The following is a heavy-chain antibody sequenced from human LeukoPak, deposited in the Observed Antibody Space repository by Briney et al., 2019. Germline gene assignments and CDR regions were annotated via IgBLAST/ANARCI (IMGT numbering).Heavy chain of an antibody. CDR3: ARAQYYDILTGYYISYYYGMDV. J-gene: IGHJ6*02. CDR1: GYTFTGYY. CDR2: INPNSGGT. Sequence: ASVKVSCKASGYTFTGYYMHWVRQAPGQGLEWMGWINPNSGGTNYAQKFQGRVTMTRDTSISTAYMELSRLRSDDTAVYYCARAQYYDILTGYYISYYYGMDVWGQGTTVTVSS. V-gene: IGHV1-2*02. D-gene: IGHD3-9*01.